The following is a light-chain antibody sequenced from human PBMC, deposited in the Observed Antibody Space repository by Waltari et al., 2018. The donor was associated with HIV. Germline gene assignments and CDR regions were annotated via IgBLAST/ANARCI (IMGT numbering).Light chain of an antibody. J-gene: IGLJ2*01. CDR3: QSADSSGKV. CDR2: KDS. CDR1: ALPKQY. Sequence: SYELTQPPSVSVSPGQTARITCPGDALPKQYAYWYQQKPGQAPVLVIYKDSGRPSGIPERFSGSSSGTTVTLTISGVQAEDEADYYCQSADSSGKVFGGGTKLTVL. V-gene: IGLV3-25*03.